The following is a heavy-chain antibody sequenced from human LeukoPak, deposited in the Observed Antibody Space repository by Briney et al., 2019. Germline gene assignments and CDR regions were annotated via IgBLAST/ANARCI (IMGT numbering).Heavy chain of an antibody. CDR2: ISGSGGST. V-gene: IGHV3-23*01. CDR1: GFTFSSYA. D-gene: IGHD3-22*01. J-gene: IGHJ3*02. Sequence: PGGSLRLSCAASGFTFSSYAMSWVRQAPGKGLECVSTISGSGGSTYYADSVKGRFTISRDNSKNTLYLQMNSLRAEDTAVYYCAKENFYDSSGYWPGAFDIWGQGTMVTVSS. CDR3: AKENFYDSSGYWPGAFDI.